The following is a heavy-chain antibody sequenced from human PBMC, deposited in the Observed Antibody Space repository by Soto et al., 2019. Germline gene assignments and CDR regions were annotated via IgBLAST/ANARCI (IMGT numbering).Heavy chain of an antibody. CDR3: ARYGYYGSGSYYNDAFDI. CDR2: ISAYNGNT. Sequence: QVQLVQSGAEVKKPGASVKVSCKASGYTFTSYGISWVRQAPGQGLEWMGWISAYNGNTNYAQKLQGKVTMTTDTSTSTAYMELRSLRSDDTAVYYCARYGYYGSGSYYNDAFDIWGQGTMVTVSS. V-gene: IGHV1-18*01. CDR1: GYTFTSYG. D-gene: IGHD3-10*01. J-gene: IGHJ3*02.